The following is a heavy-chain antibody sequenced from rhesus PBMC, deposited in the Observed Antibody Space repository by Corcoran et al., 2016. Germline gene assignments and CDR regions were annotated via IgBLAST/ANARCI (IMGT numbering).Heavy chain of an antibody. CDR1: GGSISRSY. CDR3: ARDAHYSGP. V-gene: IGHV4-169*02. D-gene: IGHD3-16*01. J-gene: IGHJ4*01. Sequence: QLQLQESGPGLVKPSETLSVTCAVPGGSISRSYWSWIRQAPGKGLEWIGYIYGSGSSTNYTPSLKSRVTLSVDTSKTQLSLKLSSVTAADTAVYYCARDAHYSGPWGQGVLVTVSS. CDR2: IYGSGSST.